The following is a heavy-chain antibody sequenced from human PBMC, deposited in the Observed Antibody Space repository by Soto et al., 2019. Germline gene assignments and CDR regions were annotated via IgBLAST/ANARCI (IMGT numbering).Heavy chain of an antibody. J-gene: IGHJ5*02. CDR3: ARMETFGSLNWFDP. Sequence: ASVKVSCKSSGYSFTNNDVSWVRQATGQGLEWMGWMNPGSGDTGYAQKFQGRVTMTRDISIATAYMELSSLRSDDTAIYYCARMETFGSLNWFDPWGQGTLVTVSS. D-gene: IGHD3-16*01. CDR1: GYSFTNND. CDR2: MNPGSGDT. V-gene: IGHV1-8*01.